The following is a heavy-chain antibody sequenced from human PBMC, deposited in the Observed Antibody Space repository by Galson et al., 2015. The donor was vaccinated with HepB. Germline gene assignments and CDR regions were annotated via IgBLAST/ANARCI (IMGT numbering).Heavy chain of an antibody. CDR2: IDPSDSYT. Sequence: QSGAEVKKPGESLRISCKGSGYSFSSYWISWVRQMPGKGLEWMGRIDPSDSYTNYSPSFQGHVTIPADKSISTAYLQWSSLKATDTAMYYCAIHHGIAAAGTEGDYWGQGTLVTVSS. CDR1: GYSFSSYW. J-gene: IGHJ4*02. V-gene: IGHV5-10-1*01. D-gene: IGHD6-13*01. CDR3: AIHHGIAAAGTEGDY.